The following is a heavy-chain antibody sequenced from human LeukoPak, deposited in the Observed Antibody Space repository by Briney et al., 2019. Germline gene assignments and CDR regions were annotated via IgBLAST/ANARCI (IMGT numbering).Heavy chain of an antibody. J-gene: IGHJ4*02. V-gene: IGHV3-33*01. CDR3: ARDLVDSSGIFDY. Sequence: GGSLRLSCAASKFTFSSYGTHWVRQAPGKGLEWVAVIWYDGSNKYYADSVKGRFTISRDNSKNTLYLQMNSLRAEDTAVYYCARDLVDSSGIFDYWGQGTLVTVSS. CDR2: IWYDGSNK. D-gene: IGHD3-22*01. CDR1: KFTFSSYG.